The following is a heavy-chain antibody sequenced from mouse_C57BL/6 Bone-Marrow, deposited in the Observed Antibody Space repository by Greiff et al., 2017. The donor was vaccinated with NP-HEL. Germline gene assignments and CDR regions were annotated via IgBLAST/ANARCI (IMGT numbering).Heavy chain of an antibody. CDR3: TRVVTTVVDYFDY. D-gene: IGHD1-1*01. V-gene: IGHV5-9-1*02. CDR1: GFTFSSYA. CDR2: ISSGGDYI. J-gene: IGHJ2*01. Sequence: EVQRVESGEGLVKPGGSLKLSCAASGFTFSSYAMSWVRQTPEKRLEWVAYISSGGDYIYYADTVKGRFTISRDNARNTLYLQMSSLKSEDTAMYYCTRVVTTVVDYFDYWGQGTTLTVSS.